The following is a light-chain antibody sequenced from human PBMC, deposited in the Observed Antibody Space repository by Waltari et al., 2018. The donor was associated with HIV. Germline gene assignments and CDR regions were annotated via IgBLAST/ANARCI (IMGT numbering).Light chain of an antibody. CDR3: AAWDDSLNGWV. V-gene: IGLV1-44*01. Sequence: QSVLTQPSSASGTPGQRVAISCSGRRAPTESNTVNWYQQLPGTAPQLLVYSNNQRPSGVPDRISGSKSGTSASLAISGLQSEDEADYYCAAWDDSLNGWVFGGGTKLTVL. CDR2: SNN. J-gene: IGLJ3*02. CDR1: RAPTESNT.